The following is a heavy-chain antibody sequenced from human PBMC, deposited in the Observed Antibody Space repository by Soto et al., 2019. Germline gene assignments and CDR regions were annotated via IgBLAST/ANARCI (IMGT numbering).Heavy chain of an antibody. CDR1: GYTFTSYA. Sequence: ASVKVSGKASGYTFTSYAMHWVRQAPGQRLEWMGWINAGNGNTKYSQKFQGRVTITRDTSASTAYMELSSLRSEDTAVYYCARDGFPYSYAAGVFDYWGQGTLVTVSS. D-gene: IGHD5-18*01. V-gene: IGHV1-3*01. CDR2: INAGNGNT. J-gene: IGHJ4*02. CDR3: ARDGFPYSYAAGVFDY.